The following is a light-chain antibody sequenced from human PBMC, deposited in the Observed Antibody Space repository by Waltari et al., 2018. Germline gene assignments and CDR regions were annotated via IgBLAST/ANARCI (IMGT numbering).Light chain of an antibody. J-gene: IGKJ4*01. CDR3: QQYNNWPLLT. CDR2: GAS. CDR1: QSVSSN. V-gene: IGKV3-15*01. Sequence: EIVMTQSPATLSVSPGARATLSCTASQSVSSNFAWYQQKPGQAPRLLLYGASTRATGIPAKFSGSGSGTEFTLTISSMQSEDFAVYYCQQYNNWPLLTFGGGTKVEIK.